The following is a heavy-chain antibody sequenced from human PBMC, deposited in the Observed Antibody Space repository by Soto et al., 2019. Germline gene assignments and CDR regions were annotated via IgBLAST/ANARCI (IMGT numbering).Heavy chain of an antibody. D-gene: IGHD3-10*01. CDR1: GTSFSNYF. Sequence: SETLSLTCAVYGTSFSNYFWAWIRQPPGKGLEWIGEIYYSGSTNYNPSLKSRVTISVDTSKNQFSLKLSSVTAADTAVYYCARDPIRGADAFDIWGQGTMVTVSS. CDR2: IYYSGST. V-gene: IGHV4-59*01. J-gene: IGHJ3*02. CDR3: ARDPIRGADAFDI.